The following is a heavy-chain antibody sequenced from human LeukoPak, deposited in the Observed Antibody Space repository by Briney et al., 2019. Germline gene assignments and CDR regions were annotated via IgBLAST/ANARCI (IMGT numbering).Heavy chain of an antibody. J-gene: IGHJ4*02. V-gene: IGHV3-11*01. D-gene: IGHD5-18*01. Sequence: DSVKGRFTISRGNAKNSLYLQMNSLRAEDTAVYYCARVQGGYSYGLDYWGQGTLVTVSS. CDR3: ARVQGGYSYGLDY.